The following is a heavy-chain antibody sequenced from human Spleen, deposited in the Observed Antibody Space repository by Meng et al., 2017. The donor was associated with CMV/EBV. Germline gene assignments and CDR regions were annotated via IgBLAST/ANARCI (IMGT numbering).Heavy chain of an antibody. J-gene: IGHJ4*02. CDR1: GYTFTSYG. CDR3: ARDDYGDSDFDY. D-gene: IGHD4-17*01. Sequence: SCKASGYTFTSYGISWVRQAPGKGLEWVSYISFSGTTMYFADSVKGRFTVSRDNARNSLFLQMNSLRAEDTAVYYCARDDYGDSDFDYWGQGTLVTVSS. CDR2: ISFSGTTM. V-gene: IGHV3-48*04.